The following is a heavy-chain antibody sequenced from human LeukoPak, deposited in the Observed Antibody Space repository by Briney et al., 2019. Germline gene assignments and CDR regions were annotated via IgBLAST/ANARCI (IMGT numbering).Heavy chain of an antibody. CDR1: GFTVSSNY. CDR3: AREEYSSSWRYGMDV. J-gene: IGHJ6*01. D-gene: IGHD6-13*01. Sequence: PGGSLRLSCAACGFTVSSNYMSWVRQAPGKGLEWVSVIYSGGSTYYADSVKGRFTISRDNSKNTLYLQMNSLRAEDTAVYYCAREEYSSSWRYGMDVWGQGTTVTVSS. V-gene: IGHV3-66*01. CDR2: IYSGGST.